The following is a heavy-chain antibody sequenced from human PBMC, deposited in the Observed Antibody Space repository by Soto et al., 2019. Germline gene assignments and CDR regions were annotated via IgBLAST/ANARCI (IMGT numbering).Heavy chain of an antibody. CDR3: ARDQGTPYYYDSCGSDDFDF. CDR2: IIPIFGTA. J-gene: IGHJ3*01. Sequence: SVKVSCKASGGTFSSYAISWVRQAPGQGLEWMGGIIPIFGTANYAQKFQGRVTITADESTSTAYMELSSLRSEDTAVYYCARDQGTPYYYDSCGSDDFDFWGQGTMVNVSS. V-gene: IGHV1-69*13. CDR1: GGTFSSYA. D-gene: IGHD3-22*01.